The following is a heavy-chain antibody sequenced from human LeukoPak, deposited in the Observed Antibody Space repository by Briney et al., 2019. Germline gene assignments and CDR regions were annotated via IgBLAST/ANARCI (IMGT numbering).Heavy chain of an antibody. CDR1: GYTFTSYG. J-gene: IGHJ3*02. D-gene: IGHD3-22*01. CDR2: ISAYNGNT. Sequence: ASVKVPCKASGYTFTSYGISWVRQAPGQGLEWMGWISAYNGNTNYAQKLQGRVTMTTDTSTSTAYMELRSLRSDDTAVYYCAREPYDSSDDAFDIWGQGTMVTVSS. V-gene: IGHV1-18*01. CDR3: AREPYDSSDDAFDI.